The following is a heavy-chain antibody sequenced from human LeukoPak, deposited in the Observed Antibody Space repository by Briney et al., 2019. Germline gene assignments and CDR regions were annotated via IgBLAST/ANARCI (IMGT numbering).Heavy chain of an antibody. D-gene: IGHD6-13*01. Sequence: AGSLRLSCAAPGFTFSSYAMNWVRQAPGKGLEWVSTMSGDATSTYYADSVKGRFTISRDNSKNTLYLQMNSLRAEDTAVYYCAKRTSGSSWYSSDYWGQGTLVTVSS. V-gene: IGHV3-23*01. CDR2: MSGDATST. CDR3: AKRTSGSSWYSSDY. CDR1: GFTFSSYA. J-gene: IGHJ4*02.